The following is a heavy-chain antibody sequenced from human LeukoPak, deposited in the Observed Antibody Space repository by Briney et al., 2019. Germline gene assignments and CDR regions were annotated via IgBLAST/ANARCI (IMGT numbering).Heavy chain of an antibody. CDR3: ARALSYYYDSSGPPDYFDY. CDR2: IYYSGST. Sequence: SETLSLTCTVSGGSISSYYWSWIRHPPGKGLEWIGYIYYSGSTNYNPSLKSRVTISVDTSKNQFSLKLSSVTAADTAVYYCARALSYYYDSSGPPDYFDYWGQGTLVTVSS. CDR1: GGSISSYY. D-gene: IGHD3-22*01. J-gene: IGHJ4*02. V-gene: IGHV4-59*01.